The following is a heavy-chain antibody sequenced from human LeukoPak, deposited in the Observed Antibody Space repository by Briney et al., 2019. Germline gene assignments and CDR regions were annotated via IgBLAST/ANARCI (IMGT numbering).Heavy chain of an antibody. CDR3: ARVFDYYGSGSYSN. CDR1: GYTFTSYG. D-gene: IGHD3-10*01. V-gene: IGHV1-18*01. CDR2: ISAYNGNT. J-gene: IGHJ4*02. Sequence: ASVKVSCKASGYTFTSYGISWVRQAPGQGLEGMGWISAYNGNTNYAQKLQGRVTMTTDTSTSTAYMELRSLRSDDTAVYYCARVFDYYGSGSYSNWGQGTLVTVSS.